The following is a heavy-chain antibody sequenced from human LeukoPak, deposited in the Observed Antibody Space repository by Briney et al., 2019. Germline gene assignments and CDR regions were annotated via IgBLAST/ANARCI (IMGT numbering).Heavy chain of an antibody. Sequence: ASVTVSCKASGYTFTSYDINWVRQATGQGLEWMGWMNPNSGNTAYAQKFQGRVTMTRNTSITSINTAYMELSSLRSEDTAVYYCARADYDTSASTRKQIDYWGQGTLVTVSS. D-gene: IGHD3-22*01. CDR2: MNPNSGNT. CDR1: GYTFTSYD. J-gene: IGHJ4*02. CDR3: ARADYDTSASTRKQIDY. V-gene: IGHV1-8*01.